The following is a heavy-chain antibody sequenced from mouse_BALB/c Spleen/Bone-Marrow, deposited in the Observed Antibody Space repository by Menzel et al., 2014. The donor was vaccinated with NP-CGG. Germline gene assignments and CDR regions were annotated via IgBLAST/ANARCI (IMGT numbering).Heavy chain of an antibody. CDR3: ARGYDYSSWFAY. CDR1: GFTFSSYG. D-gene: IGHD2-4*01. V-gene: IGHV5-6-3*01. J-gene: IGHJ3*01. Sequence: DVMLVESGGGLVQPGGSLKLSCAASGFTFSSYGMSWVRQTPDKRLEMIATINVNGDTTYHPDSVKGRFTISRDNVKNTLYLQMSSLKSEDTAMYYCARGYDYSSWFAYWGQGTLVTASA. CDR2: INVNGDTT.